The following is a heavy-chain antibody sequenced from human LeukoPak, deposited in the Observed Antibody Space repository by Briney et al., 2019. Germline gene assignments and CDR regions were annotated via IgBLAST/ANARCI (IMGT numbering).Heavy chain of an antibody. Sequence: PPGGSLRLSCAASGFTFSNYWLTWVRQAPGQGLEWVANIKQDGSEKHYVDSVKGRFTISRDNAKSSLYLQMNSLRAEDTAVYYCARDRQIAYWGQGTLVTVSS. CDR2: IKQDGSEK. V-gene: IGHV3-7*01. J-gene: IGHJ4*02. CDR1: GFTFSNYW. CDR3: ARDRQIAY.